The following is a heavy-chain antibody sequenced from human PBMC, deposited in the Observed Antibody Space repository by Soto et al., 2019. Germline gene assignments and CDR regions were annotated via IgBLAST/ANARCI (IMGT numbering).Heavy chain of an antibody. V-gene: IGHV4-59*08. CDR1: GASITGYY. D-gene: IGHD3-3*01. CDR2: IYYSGST. J-gene: IGHJ5*01. Sequence: PSETLSLTCAVSGASITGYYWSWIRQPPGMGLEWIGSIYYSGSTNYSPSLKSRVTISVDTSKNHFSLHLSSVTAADTAVYYCARQGNIRFSHRTWFDPWGQGPPVTVSS. CDR3: ARQGNIRFSHRTWFDP.